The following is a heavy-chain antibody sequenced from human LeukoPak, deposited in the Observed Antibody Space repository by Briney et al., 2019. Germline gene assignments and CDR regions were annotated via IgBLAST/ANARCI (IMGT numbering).Heavy chain of an antibody. CDR3: ARYVYGVVTSFDY. J-gene: IGHJ4*02. D-gene: IGHD3-3*01. Sequence: GGSLRLSCAASQFTFSSYTMNWVRRAPGKGLEWVSSISTRSYYIYYPDSVKGRFTISRDNAKNSLYLQMNSLRAEDTAVYYCARYVYGVVTSFDYWGQGTLVTVSS. CDR2: ISTRSYYI. V-gene: IGHV3-21*01. CDR1: QFTFSSYT.